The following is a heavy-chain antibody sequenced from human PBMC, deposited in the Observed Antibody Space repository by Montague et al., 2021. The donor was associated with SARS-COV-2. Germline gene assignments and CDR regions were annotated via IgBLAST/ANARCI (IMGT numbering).Heavy chain of an antibody. V-gene: IGHV5-51*01. CDR2: IYPDDSDT. CDR3: ARLSYYGSGSYPFDY. D-gene: IGHD3-10*01. CDR1: GYSFTSYW. J-gene: IGHJ4*02. Sequence: QSGAEAKKPGESLKISCKGSGYSFTSYWVGWVRQMPGKGLEWMGIIYPDDSDTRYSPSFQGQVTISADKSIGTAYLQWSSLKASDTAMYYCARLSYYGSGSYPFDYWGQGTLVTVSS.